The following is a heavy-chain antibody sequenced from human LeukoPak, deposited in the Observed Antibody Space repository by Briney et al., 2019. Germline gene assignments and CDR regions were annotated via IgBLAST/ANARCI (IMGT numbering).Heavy chain of an antibody. CDR1: GYTFTSYD. V-gene: IGHV1-8*01. Sequence: ASVKVSCKASGYTFTSYDINWVRQATAQGLEWMGWMNPNSGNTGYAQKFQGRVTMTRNTSISTAYMELSSLRSEDTAVYYCALRGAYYYGMDVWGQGTTVTVSS. D-gene: IGHD3-10*01. CDR3: ALRGAYYYGMDV. J-gene: IGHJ6*02. CDR2: MNPNSGNT.